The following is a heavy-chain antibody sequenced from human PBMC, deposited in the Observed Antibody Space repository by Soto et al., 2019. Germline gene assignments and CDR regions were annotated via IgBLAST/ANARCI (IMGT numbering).Heavy chain of an antibody. D-gene: IGHD5-18*01. CDR3: ARDGYGFGKGYYLDH. CDR2: ISFSSSYT. V-gene: IGHV3-11*06. Sequence: QVQLVESGGGLVKHGGSLRLSCAASGLTLSDYYMTWIRQAPGKGLEWVSDISFSSSYTNYADSVKGRGTISRDNAKNSHYLKMNSLRAEDKAVYYCARDGYGFGKGYYLDHWGQGTLVTVSS. CDR1: GLTLSDYY. J-gene: IGHJ4*02.